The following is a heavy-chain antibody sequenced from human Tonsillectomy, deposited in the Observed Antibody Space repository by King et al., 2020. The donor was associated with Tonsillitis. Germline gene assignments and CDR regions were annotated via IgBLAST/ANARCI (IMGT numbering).Heavy chain of an antibody. Sequence: VQLVESGGGVVQPGRSLRLSCAASGFTFSSYAMHWVRQAPGKGLEWVAVISYDGSNKYYAESVKGRFTISRDNSKNTLYLQMNSLRAEDTAVYYCARGGAWVEGGGMDVWGQGTTVTVSS. CDR2: ISYDGSNK. CDR1: GFTFSSYA. J-gene: IGHJ6*02. D-gene: IGHD2-15*01. V-gene: IGHV3-30*04. CDR3: ARGGAWVEGGGMDV.